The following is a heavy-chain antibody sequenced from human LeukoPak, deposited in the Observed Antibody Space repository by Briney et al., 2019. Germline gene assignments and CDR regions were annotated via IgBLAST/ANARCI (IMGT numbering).Heavy chain of an antibody. V-gene: IGHV4-39*01. CDR1: GGSISSSSYY. Sequence: SETLPLTCTVSGGSISSSSYYWGWIRQPPGKGLEWIGSIYYSGSTYYNPSLKSRVTISVDTSKNQFSLKLSSVTAADTAVYYCARHHAGDCSSTSCYIQWPFDYWGQGTLVTVSS. CDR2: IYYSGST. CDR3: ARHHAGDCSSTSCYIQWPFDY. D-gene: IGHD2-2*02. J-gene: IGHJ4*02.